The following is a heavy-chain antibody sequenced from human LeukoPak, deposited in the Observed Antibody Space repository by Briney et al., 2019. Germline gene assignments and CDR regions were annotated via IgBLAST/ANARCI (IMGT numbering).Heavy chain of an antibody. CDR3: AKFGVGATYFDY. V-gene: IGHV3-23*01. Sequence: AGGSLRLSCAASGFTFSSYAMSWVRQAPGKGLEWVSTISGSGGSTYYADSVKGRFTISRDNSKNPLYLQMNSLRAGDTAVYYCAKFGVGATYFDYWGQGTLVTVSS. CDR1: GFTFSSYA. D-gene: IGHD1-26*01. CDR2: ISGSGGST. J-gene: IGHJ4*02.